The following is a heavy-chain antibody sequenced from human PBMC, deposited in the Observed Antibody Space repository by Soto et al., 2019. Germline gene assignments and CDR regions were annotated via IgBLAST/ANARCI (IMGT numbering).Heavy chain of an antibody. Sequence: GGSLRLSCAASGFTFSNAWMIWVRQAPGKGLEWVGRIRSKSDGGTTDYVEPVKGRFTISRDDSKNTLYLQMNSLRTEDTAVYYCTVNGGDYWGQGTLVTVSS. CDR3: TVNGGDY. V-gene: IGHV3-15*07. D-gene: IGHD2-8*01. CDR2: IRSKSDGGTT. CDR1: GFTFSNAW. J-gene: IGHJ4*02.